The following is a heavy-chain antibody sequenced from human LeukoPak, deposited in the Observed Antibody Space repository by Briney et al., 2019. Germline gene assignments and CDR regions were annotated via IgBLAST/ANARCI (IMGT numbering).Heavy chain of an antibody. Sequence: GGSLRLSCAASGFTFDDYAMHWGRQAPGKGLEWVSGISWNSGSIGYADPVKGRFTISRDNAKNSLYLQMNSLRAEDMALYYCAKDIASSYYYYYMDVWGKGTTVTVSS. CDR3: AKDIASSYYYYYMDV. CDR1: GFTFDDYA. CDR2: ISWNSGSI. V-gene: IGHV3-9*03. D-gene: IGHD6-6*01. J-gene: IGHJ6*03.